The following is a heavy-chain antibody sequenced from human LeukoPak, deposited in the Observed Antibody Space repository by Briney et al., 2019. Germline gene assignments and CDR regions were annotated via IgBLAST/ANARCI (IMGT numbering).Heavy chain of an antibody. CDR1: GFTFDDYG. J-gene: IGHJ4*02. V-gene: IGHV3-20*04. CDR2: INWNGGST. CDR3: ARDRAAAGPEGYLDF. D-gene: IGHD6-13*01. Sequence: GGSLRLSCAASGFTFDDYGMSWVRQAPGKGLEWVSGINWNGGSTGYADSVKGRFTISRDKAKNSPYLHMNSLRAEDTALYYCARDRAAAGPEGYLDFWGQGTLVTVSS.